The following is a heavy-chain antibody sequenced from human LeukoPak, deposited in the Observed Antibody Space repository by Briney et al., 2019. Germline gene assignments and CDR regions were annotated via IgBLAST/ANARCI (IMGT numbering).Heavy chain of an antibody. Sequence: PGGSLRLSCAASGFTFSSYWMNWVRQAPGKGLVWVSRIASDGSSTTYADSVKGRFSISRDNAKNSLYLQMNSLRAEDTAVYYCARDTGSYPLPDYWGQGTLVTVSS. CDR1: GFTFSSYW. CDR2: IASDGSST. J-gene: IGHJ4*02. V-gene: IGHV3-74*01. D-gene: IGHD1-26*01. CDR3: ARDTGSYPLPDY.